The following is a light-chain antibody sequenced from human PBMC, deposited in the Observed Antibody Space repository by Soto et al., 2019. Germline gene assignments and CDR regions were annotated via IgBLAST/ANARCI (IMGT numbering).Light chain of an antibody. CDR1: SGSVSTNHY. CDR2: NTN. V-gene: IGLV8-61*01. J-gene: IGLJ2*01. CDR3: VLYMGNPVI. Sequence: QTVVTQEPSFSVSRGGTVTLTCGLSSGSVSTNHYASWYQLTPGQAPRTLIFNTNLRSSGVPDRFSGSILGNKAALTITGAQADDESDYYCVLYMGNPVIFGGGTKLTVL.